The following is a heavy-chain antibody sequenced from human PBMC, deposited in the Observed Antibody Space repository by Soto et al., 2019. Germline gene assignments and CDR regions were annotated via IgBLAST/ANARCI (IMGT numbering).Heavy chain of an antibody. CDR2: VSASGGDT. CDR3: AQESLGRHFDFAY. Sequence: EVQVLESVGGLVQPGGSLRLSCAASGFAFSSYAMSWVRQAPGKGLEWVSGVSASGGDTYYVDSVKGRFNISRDNSKNTLYLQMNTRSAEDTAVYHCAQESLGRHFDFAYWGQGTLVTVSA. CDR1: GFAFSSYA. J-gene: IGHJ4*02. D-gene: IGHD3-9*01. V-gene: IGHV3-23*01.